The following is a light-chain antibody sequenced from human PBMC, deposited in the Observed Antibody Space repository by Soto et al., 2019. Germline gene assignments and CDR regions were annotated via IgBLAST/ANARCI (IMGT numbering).Light chain of an antibody. CDR2: GAS. Sequence: EIVMSQSPATLSVSPGERATLSCRASQSVSSNLAWYQQKHGQAPRLLIYGASTRATGIPGRFSGSGSGTEFTLTISSLQSEDSAVYFCQQYTDWPQYTFGQGTKLEI. V-gene: IGKV3-15*01. J-gene: IGKJ2*01. CDR3: QQYTDWPQYT. CDR1: QSVSSN.